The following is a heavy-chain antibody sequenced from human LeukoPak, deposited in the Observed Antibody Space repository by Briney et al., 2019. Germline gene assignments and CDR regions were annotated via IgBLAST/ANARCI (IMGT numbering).Heavy chain of an antibody. CDR2: ISSSGSTI. CDR1: GFTFSSYE. J-gene: IGHJ4*02. D-gene: IGHD2-21*02. CDR3: AKGKVVTGIDY. Sequence: GGSLRLSCAASGFTFSSYETNWVRQAPGKGLEWVSYISSSGSTIYYADSVKGRFTISRDNSKNTLYLQMNSLRAEDTAVYYCAKGKVVTGIDYWGQGTMVTVSS. V-gene: IGHV3-48*03.